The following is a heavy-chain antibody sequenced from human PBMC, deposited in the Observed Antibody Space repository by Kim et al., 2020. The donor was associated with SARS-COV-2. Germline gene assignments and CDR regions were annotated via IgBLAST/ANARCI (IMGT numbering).Heavy chain of an antibody. Sequence: GGSLRLSCSASGFTFSSYAMHWVRQAPGKGLEYVSAISSNGGSTYYADSVKGRFTISRDNSKNTLYLQMSSLRAEDTAVYYCVKGYDILTGYYYGMDVWGQGTTVTVSS. J-gene: IGHJ6*02. V-gene: IGHV3-64D*09. CDR1: GFTFSSYA. CDR2: ISSNGGST. CDR3: VKGYDILTGYYYGMDV. D-gene: IGHD3-9*01.